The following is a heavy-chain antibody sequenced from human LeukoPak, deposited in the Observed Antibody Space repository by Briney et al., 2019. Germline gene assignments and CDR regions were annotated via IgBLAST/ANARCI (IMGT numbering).Heavy chain of an antibody. V-gene: IGHV4-34*01. CDR2: INHSGST. CDR1: GGSFSGYY. J-gene: IGHJ5*02. Sequence: SETLSLTCAVYGGSFSGYYWSWIRQPPGKGLEWIGEINHSGSTNYNPSLKSRVTISVDTSKNQFSLKLSSVTAADTAVYYCARERENLYCSGGSCYSNWFDPWGQGTLVTVSS. D-gene: IGHD2-15*01. CDR3: ARERENLYCSGGSCYSNWFDP.